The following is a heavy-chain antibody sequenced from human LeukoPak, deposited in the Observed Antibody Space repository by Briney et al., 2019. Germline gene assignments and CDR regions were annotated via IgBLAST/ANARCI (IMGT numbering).Heavy chain of an antibody. CDR1: GGSISSGGYS. D-gene: IGHD2-21*02. J-gene: IGHJ2*01. Sequence: PSETLSLTCAVSGGSISSGGYSWSWIRQPPGKGLEWIGYIYHSGSTYYNPSLKSRVTISVDRSKNQFSLKLSSVTAADTAVYYCARVRSCGGDCFFFDLWGRGTLVTVSS. CDR2: IYHSGST. V-gene: IGHV4-30-2*01. CDR3: ARVRSCGGDCFFFDL.